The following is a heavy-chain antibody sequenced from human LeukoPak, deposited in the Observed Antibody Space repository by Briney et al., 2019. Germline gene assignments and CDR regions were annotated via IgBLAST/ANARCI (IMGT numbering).Heavy chain of an antibody. D-gene: IGHD3-9*01. CDR3: GSYDILTGYSRHPLKR. J-gene: IGHJ4*02. CDR2: ISGSGGST. V-gene: IGHV3-23*01. Sequence: GGSLRLSCAASGFTFSSYAMSWVRQAPGKGLEWVSAISGSGGSTYYADSVKGRFTISRDNSKNTVYLQMNSLRAEDTAVYYCGSYDILTGYSRHPLKRWGQGTPVTVSS. CDR1: GFTFSSYA.